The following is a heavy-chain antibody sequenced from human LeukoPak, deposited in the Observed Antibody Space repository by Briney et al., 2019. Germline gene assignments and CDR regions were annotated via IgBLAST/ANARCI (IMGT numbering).Heavy chain of an antibody. D-gene: IGHD2-2*02. CDR3: ARDSPAAIDY. Sequence: GGSLRLSCAASGFTFSSYSMNWVRQAPGKGLEWVSYISSSSSTIYYADSVKGRFTISRDNAKNSLYLQMNSLRAEDTAVYYCARDSPAAIDYWGRGTLVTVSS. J-gene: IGHJ4*02. V-gene: IGHV3-48*01. CDR1: GFTFSSYS. CDR2: ISSSSSTI.